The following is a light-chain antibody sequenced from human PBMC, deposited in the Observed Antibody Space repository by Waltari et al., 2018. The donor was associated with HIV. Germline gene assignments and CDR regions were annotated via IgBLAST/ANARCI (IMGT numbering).Light chain of an antibody. CDR1: SSDIGAYNR. V-gene: IGLV2-18*02. CDR2: EVT. Sequence: QSALTQPPSVSGSLGQSVTISCTVTSSDIGAYNRVSWYQQSPGPAPKLRIYEVTHRPSGVPVRFSGSKAGNTASLTISGLQADDEADYYCSSYTTSSTWVFGGGTKLTVL. J-gene: IGLJ3*02. CDR3: SSYTTSSTWV.